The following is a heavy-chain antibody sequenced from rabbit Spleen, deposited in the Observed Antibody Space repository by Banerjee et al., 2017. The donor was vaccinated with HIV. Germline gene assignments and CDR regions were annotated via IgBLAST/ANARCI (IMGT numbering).Heavy chain of an antibody. CDR2: INTITGKS. Sequence: EQLEESGGGLVKPEGSLTLTCKASGVSFSDKDVMCWVRQAPGKGLEWIACINTITGKSVYASWAKGRFIMSRTSSTTVTLQMTSLTAADTATYFCARMDRGHSVAGNLWGPGTLVTVS. D-gene: IGHD7-1*01. CDR1: GVSFSDKDV. V-gene: IGHV1S45*01. J-gene: IGHJ4*01. CDR3: ARMDRGHSVAGNL.